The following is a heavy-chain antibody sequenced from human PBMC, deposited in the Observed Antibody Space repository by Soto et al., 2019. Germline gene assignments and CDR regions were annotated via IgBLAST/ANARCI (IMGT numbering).Heavy chain of an antibody. Sequence: QPGGSLRLSCAASGFTFSSYWMHWVRQAPGKGLVRVSRINSDGSSTSYADSVKGRFTISRDNAKNTLYLQMNSLRAEDTAVYYCARGFRGIAAAGTVWFDPRGQGTLVTVSS. CDR3: ARGFRGIAAAGTVWFDP. CDR2: INSDGSST. J-gene: IGHJ5*02. CDR1: GFTFSSYW. D-gene: IGHD6-13*01. V-gene: IGHV3-74*01.